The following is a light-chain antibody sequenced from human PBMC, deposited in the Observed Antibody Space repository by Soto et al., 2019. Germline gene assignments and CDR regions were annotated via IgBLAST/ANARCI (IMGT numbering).Light chain of an antibody. CDR1: QGISTY. CDR3: QHYNSYSEA. Sequence: DIQMTQSPSSLTASVGYRVTIPCRASQGISTYLNWYQQKPGKAPKLLIYKASSLESGVPSRFSGSGSGTEFTLTISSLQPDDFATYYCQHYNSYSEAFGQGTKVDIK. J-gene: IGKJ1*01. V-gene: IGKV1-5*03. CDR2: KAS.